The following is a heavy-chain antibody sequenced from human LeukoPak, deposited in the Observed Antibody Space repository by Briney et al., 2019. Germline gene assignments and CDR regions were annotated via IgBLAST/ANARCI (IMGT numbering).Heavy chain of an antibody. CDR2: INPNSGGT. V-gene: IGHV1-2*02. D-gene: IGHD2-2*01. CDR3: ARDGSSTSPSYYYYYGMDV. J-gene: IGHJ6*02. Sequence: ASVKVSCKASGYTFTRYYMHWVRQAPGQGLEWMGWINPNSGGTNYAQKFQGRVTMTRDTSISTAYMELSRLRSDDTAVYYCARDGSSTSPSYYYYYGMDVWGQGTTVTVSS. CDR1: GYTFTRYY.